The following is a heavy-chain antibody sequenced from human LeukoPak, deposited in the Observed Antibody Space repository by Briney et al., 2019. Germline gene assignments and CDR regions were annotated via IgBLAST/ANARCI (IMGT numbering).Heavy chain of an antibody. D-gene: IGHD4-17*01. V-gene: IGHV3-11*01. CDR2: ISSSESTT. CDR1: GFTFTEYY. J-gene: IGHJ4*02. CDR3: ARDYADYVGYFFFDY. Sequence: GGSLRLSCAASGFTFTEYYMSWIRQAPGKGLEWISYISSSESTTYYADSVKGRFTVSRDNAKRSVDLQMNSLRAEDTAVYYCARDYADYVGYFFFDYWGQGTLVTVSS.